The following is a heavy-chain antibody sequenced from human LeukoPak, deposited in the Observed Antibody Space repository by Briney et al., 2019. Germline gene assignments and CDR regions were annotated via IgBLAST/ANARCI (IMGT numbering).Heavy chain of an antibody. CDR3: GLYSSSQTAMDV. Sequence: GGSLRLSCAASGLSFSRYWMSWVRQAPGKGLEWVANINQDGTEKYYVDSVKGRFTTSRDNAKNSLYMQMNSLRAEDTAMYYCGLYSSSQTAMDVWGQGTAVTVSS. CDR1: GLSFSRYW. J-gene: IGHJ6*02. D-gene: IGHD2-2*01. CDR2: INQDGTEK. V-gene: IGHV3-7*01.